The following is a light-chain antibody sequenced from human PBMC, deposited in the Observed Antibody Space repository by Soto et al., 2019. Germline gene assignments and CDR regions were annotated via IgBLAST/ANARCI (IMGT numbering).Light chain of an antibody. CDR3: QQRSSWPLT. Sequence: EIVLTQSPGTLSLSPGERATLSCRASQSVSSSYLAWYQQRRGQAPRLLIYDASNRTTGIPARFSGGGSGTDFTLSISSLETDDFAVYYCQQRSSWPLTFGGGTKVDIK. CDR2: DAS. V-gene: IGKV3D-20*02. J-gene: IGKJ4*01. CDR1: QSVSSSY.